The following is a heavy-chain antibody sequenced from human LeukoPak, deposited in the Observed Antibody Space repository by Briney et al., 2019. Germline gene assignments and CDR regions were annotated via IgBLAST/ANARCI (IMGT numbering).Heavy chain of an antibody. CDR3: ARALHPYYYDSSGLGDYYYGMDV. V-gene: IGHV3-11*01. J-gene: IGHJ6*02. D-gene: IGHD3-22*01. CDR1: GFTFSDYY. CDR2: ISSSGSTI. Sequence: GGSLRLSCAASGFTFSDYYMSWIRQAPGKGLEWVSYISSSGSTIYYADSVKGRFTISRDNAKNSLYLQINSLRAEDTAVYYCARALHPYYYDSSGLGDYYYGMDVWGQGTTVTVSS.